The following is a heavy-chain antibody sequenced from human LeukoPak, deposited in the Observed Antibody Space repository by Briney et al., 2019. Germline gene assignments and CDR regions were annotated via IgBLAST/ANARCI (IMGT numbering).Heavy chain of an antibody. CDR1: GYTFTNYW. J-gene: IGHJ4*02. CDR2: IYPGDSDT. V-gene: IGHV5-51*01. CDR3: ARPYDSSGYWGGFDY. Sequence: GESLKISCQAAGYTFTNYWIGWVRQMPGRGLEWMGIIYPGDSDTKYSPSFQGQVTISVDKSISTAYLQWSSLKASDTAMYYCARPYDSSGYWGGFDYWGQGTLVTVSS. D-gene: IGHD3-22*01.